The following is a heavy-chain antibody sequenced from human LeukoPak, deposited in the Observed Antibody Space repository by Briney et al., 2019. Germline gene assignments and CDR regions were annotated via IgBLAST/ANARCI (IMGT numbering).Heavy chain of an antibody. J-gene: IGHJ6*03. V-gene: IGHV4-39*06. CDR3: ARDNSYMDV. Sequence: SETLSLTCTVSGRSLSSSSYYWGWIRQPPWKGLEWIGSINYRGSTYYNPSLKIRDTISVDKSKNQFTLNVNSVTAADTAVYYCARDNSYMDVWGKGTTVTVSS. CDR2: INYRGST. D-gene: IGHD4-11*01. CDR1: GRSLSSSSYY.